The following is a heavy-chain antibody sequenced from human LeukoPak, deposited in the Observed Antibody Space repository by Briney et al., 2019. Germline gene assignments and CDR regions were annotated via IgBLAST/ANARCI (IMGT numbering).Heavy chain of an antibody. CDR2: INPNSSGT. CDR1: GYTFTGYY. D-gene: IGHD3-10*01. V-gene: IGHV1-2*06. Sequence: GASLKLSCTASGYTFTGYYMHWVRQAPGQGLEWMGRINPNSSGTNYAQKVQGSVTMTSATSIRTAYMELSRPSSDDTAMYYCARVLYYGSGNSHFDYWGQGTLVTVSS. CDR3: ARVLYYGSGNSHFDY. J-gene: IGHJ4*02.